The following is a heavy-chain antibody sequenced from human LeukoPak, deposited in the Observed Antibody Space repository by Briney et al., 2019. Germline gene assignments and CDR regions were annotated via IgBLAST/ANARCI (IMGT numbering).Heavy chain of an antibody. CDR3: TSDIVVVPAAKYYYYYMDV. Sequence: GGSLRLSCVASGLIFSKYWMTWVRQAPGKGLEWVSSIYYADSVKGRFTISRDNARNSLYLQMNTLRAEDTAVYYCTSDIVVVPAAKYYYYYMDVWGKGTTVTVSS. CDR1: GLIFSKYW. D-gene: IGHD2-2*01. CDR2: I. V-gene: IGHV3-21*01. J-gene: IGHJ6*03.